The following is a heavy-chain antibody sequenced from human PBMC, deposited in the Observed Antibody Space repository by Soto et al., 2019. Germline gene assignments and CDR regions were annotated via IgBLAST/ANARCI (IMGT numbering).Heavy chain of an antibody. CDR2: ISCYNGNT. Sequence: ASVKVACTPSANTFTHYGITSVRQAPGQGLEWMGWISCYNGNTKYAQKFQDRVTMTADTSTRTAFMEVRSLTSDDTGVYFCAATGGNYFGLDVWGQGTTVPVSS. CDR1: ANTFTHYG. CDR3: AATGGNYFGLDV. V-gene: IGHV1-18*01. D-gene: IGHD2-8*02. J-gene: IGHJ6*02.